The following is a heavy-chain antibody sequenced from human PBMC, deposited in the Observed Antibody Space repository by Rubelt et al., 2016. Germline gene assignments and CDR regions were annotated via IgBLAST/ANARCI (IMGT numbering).Heavy chain of an antibody. Sequence: QVQLQQWGAGLLKPSETLSLTCAVYGWSFSGYYWSWIRQPPGKGLAWIGEINHSGSTNDNPSLKSRVTISVDTSKNQFSRKLTSVTAADTAVYHCARMDSSSQGFDFWGQGTLVTVSS. CDR1: GWSFSGYY. D-gene: IGHD6-13*01. CDR3: ARMDSSSQGFDF. CDR2: INHSGST. V-gene: IGHV4-34*01. J-gene: IGHJ4*02.